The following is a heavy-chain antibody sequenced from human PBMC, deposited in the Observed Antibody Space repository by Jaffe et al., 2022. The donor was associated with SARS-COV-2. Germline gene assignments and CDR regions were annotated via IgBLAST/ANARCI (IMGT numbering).Heavy chain of an antibody. D-gene: IGHD3-22*01. CDR1: GYTFTGYY. CDR2: INPNSGGT. Sequence: QVQLVQSGAEVKKPGASVKVSCKASGYTFTGYYMHWVRQAPGQGLEWMGRINPNSGGTNYAQKFQGRVTMTRDTSISTAYMELSRLRSDDTAVYYCAREGDYYDSSGQFDYWGQGTLVTVSS. CDR3: AREGDYYDSSGQFDY. V-gene: IGHV1-2*06. J-gene: IGHJ4*02.